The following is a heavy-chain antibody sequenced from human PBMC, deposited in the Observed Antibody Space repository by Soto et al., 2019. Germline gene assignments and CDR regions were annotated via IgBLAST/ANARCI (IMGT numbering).Heavy chain of an antibody. CDR2: ISSSSSYI. CDR3: ARDYSSSCPSKGCIAY. Sequence: EVQLVESGGGLVKPGGSLRLSCAASGFTFSSYSMNWVRQAPGKGLEWVSSISSSSSYIYYADSVKGRFTISRANAKNSLYLQMNSLRAEDTAVYYCARDYSSSCPSKGCIAYWGQGTLVTVSS. CDR1: GFTFSSYS. J-gene: IGHJ4*02. V-gene: IGHV3-21*01. D-gene: IGHD6-13*01.